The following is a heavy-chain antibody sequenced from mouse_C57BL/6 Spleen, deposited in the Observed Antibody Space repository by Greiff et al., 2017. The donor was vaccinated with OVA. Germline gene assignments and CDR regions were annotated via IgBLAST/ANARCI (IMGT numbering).Heavy chain of an antibody. CDR3: ARSYDYPYYYAMDY. D-gene: IGHD2-4*01. V-gene: IGHV1-54*01. CDR2: INPGSGGT. J-gene: IGHJ4*01. CDR1: GYAFTNYL. Sequence: QVHVKQSGAELVRPGTSVKVSCKASGYAFTNYLIEWVKQRPGQGLEWIGVINPGSGGTNYNEKFKGKATLSADKSSSTAYMQLSSLTSEDSAVYFCARSYDYPYYYAMDYWSQGTSVTVSS.